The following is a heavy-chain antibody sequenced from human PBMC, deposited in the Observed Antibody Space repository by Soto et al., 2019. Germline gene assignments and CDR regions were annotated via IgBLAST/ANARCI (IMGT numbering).Heavy chain of an antibody. CDR1: GASFSNYL. D-gene: IGHD1-1*01. J-gene: IGHJ4*02. V-gene: IGHV1-69*01. CDR2: ILPVSGRT. Sequence: QVQLVQSGAEVRKPGSSVRVSCKASGASFSNYLFSWVRQAPGQGLECMGGILPVSGRTNYAQKFQGRVTITADAATSTVYMEVSRLRFEDTAVYCCATGWNDFPNWGQGTLVTVSS. CDR3: ATGWNDFPN.